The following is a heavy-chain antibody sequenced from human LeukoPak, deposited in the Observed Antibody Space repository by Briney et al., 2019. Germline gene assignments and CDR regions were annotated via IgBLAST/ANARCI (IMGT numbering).Heavy chain of an antibody. CDR1: GFTFSSYS. Sequence: GGSLRLSCAASGFTFSSYSMNWVRQAPGKGLEWVAVISYDGRNKYYADSVKGRFTISRDNSKNTLFLQMNSLRAEDTAVYYCAKELRGYSYGLRNNWFDPWGQGTLVTVSS. CDR3: AKELRGYSYGLRNNWFDP. J-gene: IGHJ5*02. D-gene: IGHD5-18*01. CDR2: ISYDGRNK. V-gene: IGHV3-30*18.